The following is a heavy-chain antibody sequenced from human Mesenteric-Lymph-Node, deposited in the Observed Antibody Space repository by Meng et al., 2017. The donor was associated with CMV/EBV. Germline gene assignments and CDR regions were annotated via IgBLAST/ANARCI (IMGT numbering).Heavy chain of an antibody. D-gene: IGHD3-16*01. Sequence: GSLRLSCTVSGGSISSYYWSWIRQSPGKGLEWIGYIFYSGSTNYNPSLKSRVTISVDTSENQFSLKLSSVTAADTAVYYCARGQTPATASYEPDDAFDIWGQGTMVTVSS. J-gene: IGHJ3*02. CDR3: ARGQTPATASYEPDDAFDI. V-gene: IGHV4-59*12. CDR2: IFYSGST. CDR1: GGSISSYY.